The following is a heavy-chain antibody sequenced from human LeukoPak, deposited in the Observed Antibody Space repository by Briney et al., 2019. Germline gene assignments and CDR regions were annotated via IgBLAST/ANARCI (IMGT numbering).Heavy chain of an antibody. V-gene: IGHV3-7*01. CDR2: INQDGSKK. Sequence: GGSLRLSCAASGFTVNNKYMTWVRQAPGKGLEWVANINQDGSKKYYVDSVRGRFTISRDNAKNSLYLQMDSLRVEDTAMYHCATSRSFTTVREFDHWGQGTLVTVSS. J-gene: IGHJ4*02. CDR3: ATSRSFTTVREFDH. CDR1: GFTVNNKY. D-gene: IGHD4-17*01.